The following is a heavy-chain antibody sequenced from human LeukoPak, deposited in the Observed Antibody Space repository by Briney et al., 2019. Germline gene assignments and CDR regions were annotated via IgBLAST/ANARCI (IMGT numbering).Heavy chain of an antibody. CDR2: IYSGGTT. CDR3: ARATTVTTNFDY. V-gene: IGHV3-66*01. D-gene: IGHD4-17*01. Sequence: GGSLRLSCAASGFTFSSYAMSWVRQAPGKGLEWVSIIYSGGTTYYADSVKDRFSISRDNSRNTLYLQMNSLRAEDTAVYYCARATTVTTNFDYWGQGTLVTVSS. J-gene: IGHJ4*02. CDR1: GFTFSSYA.